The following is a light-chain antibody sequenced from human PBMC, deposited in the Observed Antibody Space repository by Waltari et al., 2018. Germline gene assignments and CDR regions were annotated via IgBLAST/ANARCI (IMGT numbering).Light chain of an antibody. J-gene: IGLJ3*02. V-gene: IGLV2-14*01. CDR1: SSDVGGYSH. CDR3: CSFTSRSTWV. Sequence: QSALTQPASVSGSPGQSITISCTGTSSDVGGYSHRPRYQPHPGKVPKLLIFDVSKRPSGVSNRFSGSKSGNTASLTISGLQAEDESDYYCCSFTSRSTWVFGGGTKLTVL. CDR2: DVS.